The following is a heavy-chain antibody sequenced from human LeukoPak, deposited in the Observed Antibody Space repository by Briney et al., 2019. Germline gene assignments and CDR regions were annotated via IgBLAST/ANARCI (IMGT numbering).Heavy chain of an antibody. CDR2: ISSGGGTR. J-gene: IGHJ3*02. V-gene: IGHV3-11*01. D-gene: IGHD3-22*01. CDR3: ARDRGRRGITMRSDAFDI. Sequence: PGGSLRLSCAASGFTFSDYYMNWIRQAPGKGLAWVSYISSGGGTRSYADSVKGRFTISRDNAKNSLYLQMNSLRAEDTAVYYCARDRGRRGITMRSDAFDIWGQGTMVTVSS. CDR1: GFTFSDYY.